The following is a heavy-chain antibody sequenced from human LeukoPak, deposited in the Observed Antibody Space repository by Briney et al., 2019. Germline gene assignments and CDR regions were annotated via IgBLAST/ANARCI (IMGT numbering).Heavy chain of an antibody. J-gene: IGHJ4*02. CDR1: GASFSGYY. CDR2: INHSGST. D-gene: IGHD6-13*01. CDR3: ARSKYATSGTEDY. Sequence: PSETLSLTCALHGASFSGYYWSWIRQPPGKGLEWIGEINHSGSTTYNPSSKSGPTIPVATPKNQSSLNLSSVTAADTAVYYCARSKYATSGTEDYWGQGTLVTVSS. V-gene: IGHV4-34*01.